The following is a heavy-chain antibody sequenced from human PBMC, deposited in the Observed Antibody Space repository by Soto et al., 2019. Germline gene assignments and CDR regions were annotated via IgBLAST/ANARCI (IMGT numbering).Heavy chain of an antibody. D-gene: IGHD2-2*02. J-gene: IGHJ3*02. CDR1: GYTFTSYG. Sequence: ASVKVSCKASGYTFTSYGISWVRQAPGQGLEWMGWISAYNGNTNYAQKLQGRVTMTTDTSTSTAYMELRSLRSDDTAVYYCARDRVVVVPAAITPAAFDIWGQGTMVTVSS. V-gene: IGHV1-18*04. CDR2: ISAYNGNT. CDR3: ARDRVVVVPAAITPAAFDI.